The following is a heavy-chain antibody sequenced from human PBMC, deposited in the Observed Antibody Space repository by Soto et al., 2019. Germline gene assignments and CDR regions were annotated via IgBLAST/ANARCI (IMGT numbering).Heavy chain of an antibody. CDR3: AKGNSWSPALVLDI. J-gene: IGHJ3*02. V-gene: IGHV3-23*01. CDR2: ISGSGGST. Sequence: GGSLRLSCAASEFTFSNYAMSWVRQAPGKGLEWVSAISGSGGSTYYADSVKGRFTISRDSSKNTLYLQMNSLRAEDTAVYYCAKGNSWSPALVLDIWGQGTMVTVSS. D-gene: IGHD1-7*01. CDR1: EFTFSNYA.